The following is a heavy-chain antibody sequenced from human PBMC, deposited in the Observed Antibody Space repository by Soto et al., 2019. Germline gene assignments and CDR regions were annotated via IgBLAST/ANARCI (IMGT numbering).Heavy chain of an antibody. D-gene: IGHD6-13*01. CDR1: GFTFSTHA. CDR3: ARDQTGITTAGGGRIGH. Sequence: QVQLVESGGGVVQPWRSLRLSCAASGFTFSTHAMHWVRQAPGKGLECVEIVSCDGSNKYYADSVKGRFTNSGDNSKNTLYLQMSGLTPGDTAVYYCARDQTGITTAGGGRIGHWCQGTLVTVSS. V-gene: IGHV3-30-3*01. CDR2: VSCDGSNK. J-gene: IGHJ4*02.